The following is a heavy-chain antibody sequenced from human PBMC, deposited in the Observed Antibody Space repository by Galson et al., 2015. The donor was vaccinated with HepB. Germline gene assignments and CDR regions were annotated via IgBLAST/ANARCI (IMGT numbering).Heavy chain of an antibody. D-gene: IGHD3-10*01. V-gene: IGHV3-9*01. CDR2: LSWNSATI. CDR1: GLTFADYA. J-gene: IGHJ6*02. CDR3: AKDMATNKLRGVIISHYPYGMDV. Sequence: SLRLSCAASGLTFADYAMHWVRQAPGKGLEWVSGLSWNSATIGYADSVKGRFTISRDNAKNSLYLEMNSLRAEDTALYFCAKDMATNKLRGVIISHYPYGMDVWGQGTTVTVSS.